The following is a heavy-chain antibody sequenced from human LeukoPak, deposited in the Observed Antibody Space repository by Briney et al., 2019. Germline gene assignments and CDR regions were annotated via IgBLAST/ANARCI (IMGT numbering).Heavy chain of an antibody. Sequence: KPSETLSLTCTVSGGSISSYYWSWIRQPPGKGLEWIGYIYYSGSTNYNPSLKSRLTISVDASKNQFSLKLSSVTATVTAVYYCASLTTVTQGYFDSWGQGTLVTVSS. CDR2: IYYSGST. D-gene: IGHD4-17*01. CDR3: ASLTTVTQGYFDS. CDR1: GGSISSYY. J-gene: IGHJ4*02. V-gene: IGHV4-59*08.